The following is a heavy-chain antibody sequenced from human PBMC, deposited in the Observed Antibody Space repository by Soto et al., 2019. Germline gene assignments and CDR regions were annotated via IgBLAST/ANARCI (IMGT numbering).Heavy chain of an antibody. CDR1: GFTFSAFA. D-gene: IGHD6-19*01. V-gene: IGHV3-23*01. CDR2: IVGSGGRT. Sequence: EVQLLESGGGLVQPGGSLTLSCAASGFTFSAFALSWVRQAPGEGLEWFSGIVGSGGRTYYADSVKGRFTISRDNSKNTVYLQMSSLRAEDTAMYYCAKDPAGMYSSGWSHSFDFWGQGNQVTVSS. CDR3: AKDPAGMYSSGWSHSFDF. J-gene: IGHJ4*02.